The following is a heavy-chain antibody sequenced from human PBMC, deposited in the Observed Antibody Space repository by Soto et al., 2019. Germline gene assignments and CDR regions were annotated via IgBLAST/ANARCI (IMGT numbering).Heavy chain of an antibody. Sequence: PGGSLRLSCAATGFTFSSYAMSWVRQAPGKGLEWVSVISGSGGGTYYADSVKGRFTISRDKSKNTLYLQMNSLRVEDTAVFYCSKTAAARPTLDRDSWCQGTLVSVSS. D-gene: IGHD6-6*01. CDR3: SKTAAARPTLDRDS. CDR2: ISGSGGGT. V-gene: IGHV3-23*01. J-gene: IGHJ4*02. CDR1: GFTFSSYA.